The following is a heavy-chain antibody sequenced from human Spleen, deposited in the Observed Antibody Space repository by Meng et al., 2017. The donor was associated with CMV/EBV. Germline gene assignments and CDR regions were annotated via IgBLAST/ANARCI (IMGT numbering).Heavy chain of an antibody. Sequence: SKYSFTNYWIGWVRQMPGKGLEWMGIIYPGDSDTRYSPSFQGQVTISADKSISTAYLQWSSLKASDTAMYYCARHVRTAMFTYFDLWGRGTLVTVSS. CDR2: IYPGDSDT. V-gene: IGHV5-51*01. CDR1: KYSFTNYW. D-gene: IGHD5-18*01. CDR3: ARHVRTAMFTYFDL. J-gene: IGHJ2*01.